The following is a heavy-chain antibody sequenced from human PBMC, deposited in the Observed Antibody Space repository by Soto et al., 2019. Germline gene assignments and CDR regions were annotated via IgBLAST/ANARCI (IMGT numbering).Heavy chain of an antibody. D-gene: IGHD3-10*01. J-gene: IGHJ6*02. CDR3: ARDARNYYGSGGYGMDV. CDR2: ISSSSSYI. CDR1: GFTFRTYT. Sequence: GGSLRLSCVASGFTFRTYTMNWVRQAPGKGLEWVSSISSSSSYIYYADSVKGRFTISRDNAKNSLYLQMNSLRAEDTAVYYCARDARNYYGSGGYGMDVWGQGTTVTVSS. V-gene: IGHV3-21*01.